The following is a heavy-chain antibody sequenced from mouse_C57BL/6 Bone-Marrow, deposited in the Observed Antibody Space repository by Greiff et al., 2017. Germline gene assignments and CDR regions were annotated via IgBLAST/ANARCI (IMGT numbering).Heavy chain of an antibody. Sequence: DVMLVESGGGLVKPGGSLKLSCAASGFTFSSYAMSWVRQTPEKRLEWVATISDGGSYTYYPDNVKGRFTISRDNAKNNLYLQLSHLQSEDTARYYCARGRYSNFYFDDWGQGTTLTVSS. CDR3: ARGRYSNFYFDD. CDR2: ISDGGSYT. V-gene: IGHV5-4*03. CDR1: GFTFSSYA. D-gene: IGHD2-5*01. J-gene: IGHJ2*01.